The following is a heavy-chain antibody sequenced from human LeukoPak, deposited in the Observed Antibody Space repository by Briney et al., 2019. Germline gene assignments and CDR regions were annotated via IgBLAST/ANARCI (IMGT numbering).Heavy chain of an antibody. CDR1: GFTFSSYS. CDR3: ARDQGTATSIFDY. J-gene: IGHJ4*02. V-gene: IGHV3-21*01. D-gene: IGHD2-21*02. CDR2: ISSSSSYI. Sequence: SRGSLRLSCAASGFTFSSYSMNWVRQAPGKGLEWVSSISSSSSYIYYADSVKGRFTISRDNAKNSLYLQMNSLRAEDTAVYYCARDQGTATSIFDYWGQGTLVTVSS.